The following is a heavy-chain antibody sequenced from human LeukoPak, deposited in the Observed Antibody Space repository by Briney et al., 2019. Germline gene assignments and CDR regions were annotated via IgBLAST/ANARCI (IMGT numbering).Heavy chain of an antibody. D-gene: IGHD2-2*01. CDR1: GGSISSKTYF. J-gene: IGHJ4*02. V-gene: IGHV4-39*01. CDR3: ATRPEGCSSTSCRDY. Sequence: SETLSLTCSVSGGSISSKTYFWGWIRQPPGKGLEWIGSIYYSGSTYYNPSLSSRVTISEDTSKNQFSLKLSSVTAADTAVYYCATRPEGCSSTSCRDYWGQGTLVTVSS. CDR2: IYYSGST.